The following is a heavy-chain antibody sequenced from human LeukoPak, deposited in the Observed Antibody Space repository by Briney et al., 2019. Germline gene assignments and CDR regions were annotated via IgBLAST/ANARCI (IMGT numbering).Heavy chain of an antibody. D-gene: IGHD2-15*01. CDR3: ARGMVAATNWFDP. J-gene: IGHJ5*02. V-gene: IGHV4-34*01. CDR1: GGTFSGYY. CDR2: SNDSGGT. Sequence: PSETLSLTCAVYGGTFSGYYWSWIRQPPGKRLEWVGESNDSGGTNYNPSLKSRVTISVDTSKNQFSLKLSSVTAADTAVYYCARGMVAATNWFDPWGQGTLVTVSS.